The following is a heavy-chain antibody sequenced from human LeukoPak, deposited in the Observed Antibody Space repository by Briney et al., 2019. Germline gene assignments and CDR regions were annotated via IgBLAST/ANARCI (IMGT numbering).Heavy chain of an antibody. V-gene: IGHV4-59*12. CDR2: IYYSGST. J-gene: IGHJ4*02. CDR1: GYSIGIGYY. D-gene: IGHD3-22*01. CDR3: ARDGDYYDSSGRTPFDY. Sequence: SETLSLTCTVSGYSIGIGYYWSWIRQPPGKGLEWIGYIYYSGSTNYNPSLKSRVTISVDTSKNQFSLRLSSVTAADTAVYYCARDGDYYDSSGRTPFDYWGQGTLVTVSS.